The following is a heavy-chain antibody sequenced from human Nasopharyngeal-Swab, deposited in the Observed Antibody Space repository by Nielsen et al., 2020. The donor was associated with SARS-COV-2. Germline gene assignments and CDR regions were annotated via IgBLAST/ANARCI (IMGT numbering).Heavy chain of an antibody. CDR3: AHRRGYYYDSSGFPSDAFDI. Sequence: WIRQRPGKALEWLALIYWDDDKRYSPSLKSRLTITKDTSKNQVVLTMTNMDPVDTATYYCAHRRGYYYDSSGFPSDAFDIWGQGTMVTVSS. D-gene: IGHD3-22*01. CDR2: IYWDDDK. V-gene: IGHV2-5*02. J-gene: IGHJ3*02.